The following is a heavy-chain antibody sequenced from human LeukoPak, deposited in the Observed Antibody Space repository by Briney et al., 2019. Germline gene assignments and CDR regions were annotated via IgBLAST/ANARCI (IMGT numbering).Heavy chain of an antibody. D-gene: IGHD4-23*01. J-gene: IGHJ4*02. V-gene: IGHV3-23*01. CDR3: AKNIGGFDY. Sequence: GGSLRLSCAASGFIFNTYGLHWVRQAPGKGPEWVSAISGSGGSTYYADSVKGRFTISRDNSKNTLYLQMNSLRAEDTAVYYCAKNIGGFDYWGQGTLVAVSS. CDR1: GFIFNTYG. CDR2: ISGSGGST.